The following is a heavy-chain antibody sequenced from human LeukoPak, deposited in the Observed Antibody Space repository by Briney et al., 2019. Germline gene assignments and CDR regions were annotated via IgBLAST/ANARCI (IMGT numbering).Heavy chain of an antibody. D-gene: IGHD2-21*01. Sequence: ASVKVSCKASGYTFTSYGISWVRQAPGHGLEWMGWISPYNGKTKLPQRSQGRVAMTTDTSTSTAYMELRSLRSDDTAVYYCARDRQCGYWGQGTLVTVSS. V-gene: IGHV1-18*01. J-gene: IGHJ4*02. CDR1: GYTFTSYG. CDR3: ARDRQCGY. CDR2: ISPYNGKT.